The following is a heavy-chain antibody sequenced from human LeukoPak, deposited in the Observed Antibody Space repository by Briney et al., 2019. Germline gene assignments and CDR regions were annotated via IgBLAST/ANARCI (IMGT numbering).Heavy chain of an antibody. J-gene: IGHJ4*02. V-gene: IGHV3-9*03. CDR3: AKDINRFLEWYTFDY. D-gene: IGHD3-3*01. CDR1: GFTFDDYA. Sequence: GRSLRLSCAASGFTFDDYAMHWVRQAPGKGLEWVSGISWNSGSIGYADSVKGRFTISRDNAKNSLYLQMNSLRAEDVALYYCAKDINRFLEWYTFDYWGQGTLVTVSS. CDR2: ISWNSGSI.